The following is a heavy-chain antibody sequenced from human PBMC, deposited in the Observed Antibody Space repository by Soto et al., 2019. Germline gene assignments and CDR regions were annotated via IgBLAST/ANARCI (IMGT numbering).Heavy chain of an antibody. V-gene: IGHV4-59*01. D-gene: IGHD1-26*01. CDR3: ASRGSYSSGFFDY. J-gene: IGHJ4*02. CDR2: GRT. Sequence: GRTNYNPSLKSRATISVDTSKNQFSLKLSSVTAADTAVYYCASRGSYSSGFFDYWGQGTLVTVSS.